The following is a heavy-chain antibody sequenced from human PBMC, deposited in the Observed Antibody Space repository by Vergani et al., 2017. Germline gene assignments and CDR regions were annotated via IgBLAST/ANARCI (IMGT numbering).Heavy chain of an antibody. J-gene: IGHJ5*02. V-gene: IGHV4-61*01. CDR2: IYNNGIT. CDR1: GDSISSISSYY. Sequence: QVQLQESGPGLVKPSETLSLTCTVSGDSISSISSYYWSWIRQPPGKGLEWIGSIYNNGITNYNPSLKSRVTISVDTSKNQFSLKLSSVTAADTAVYYCSREINGDYEWTWLFDPWGQGSLVTVSS. CDR3: SREINGDYEWTWLFDP. D-gene: IGHD4-17*01.